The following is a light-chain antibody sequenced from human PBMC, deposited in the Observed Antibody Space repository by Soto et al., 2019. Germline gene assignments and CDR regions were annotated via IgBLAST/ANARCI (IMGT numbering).Light chain of an antibody. J-gene: IGKJ1*01. CDR1: QSVRSN. CDR2: GAS. V-gene: IGKV3-15*01. CDR3: QQYNDWPLT. Sequence: EIVMTQSPATLSVSPGERATVSCRASQSVRSNLAWYQQKPGQAPRLLIYGASTRATGIPARFSGSGSGTEFTLTISSLQSEDFALYYCQQYNDWPLTFGQGTKVEI.